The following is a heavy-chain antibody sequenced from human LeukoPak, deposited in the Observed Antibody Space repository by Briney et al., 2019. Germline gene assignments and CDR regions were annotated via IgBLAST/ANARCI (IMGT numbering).Heavy chain of an antibody. CDR2: MNPNSGNT. J-gene: IGHJ4*02. D-gene: IGHD3-22*01. Sequence: ASVKVSCKASGYTFTSYDINWVRQATGQGLEWMGWMNPNSGNTGYAQKFQGRVTMTRNTSISTAYMELSSLRSEDTAVYYCARVYYDSSGYLDLTTDYWGQGTLVTVSS. CDR1: GYTFTSYD. CDR3: ARVYYDSSGYLDLTTDY. V-gene: IGHV1-8*01.